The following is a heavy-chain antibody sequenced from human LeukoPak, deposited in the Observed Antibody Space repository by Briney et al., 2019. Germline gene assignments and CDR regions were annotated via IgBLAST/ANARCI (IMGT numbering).Heavy chain of an antibody. CDR3: ARQDYSTWWFDP. CDR1: GGSISTSSYY. V-gene: IGHV4-39*01. Sequence: SETLSLTCTVSGGSISTSSYYWAWIRQPPGKGLEWIGRIYYSGSTFYNPSFKSRVSISVDTSENQFPLKLSSVTAADTAVYYCARQDYSTWWFDPWGQGTLVTVSS. D-gene: IGHD6-13*01. CDR2: IYYSGST. J-gene: IGHJ5*02.